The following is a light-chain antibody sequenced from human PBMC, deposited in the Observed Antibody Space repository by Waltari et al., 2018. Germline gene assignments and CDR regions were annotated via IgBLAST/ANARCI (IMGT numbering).Light chain of an antibody. Sequence: DIQMTQSPSSLSASVGDRVTITCRASQSSSDYLNWYQQKPGKAPKLLIYAASTLQSGVPSRCSGSGSGTDFALTISSLRPEDFATYYCQQSYSFGQGTRLEIK. CDR2: AAS. CDR1: QSSSDY. V-gene: IGKV1-39*01. J-gene: IGKJ5*01. CDR3: QQSYS.